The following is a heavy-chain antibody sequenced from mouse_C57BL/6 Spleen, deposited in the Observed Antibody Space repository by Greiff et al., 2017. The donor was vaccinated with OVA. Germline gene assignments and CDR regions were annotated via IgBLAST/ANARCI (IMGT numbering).Heavy chain of an antibody. CDR1: GYTFTSYW. CDR3: ARRELGRGFAY. V-gene: IGHV1-50*01. J-gene: IGHJ3*01. CDR2: IDPSDSYT. Sequence: QVQLQQPGAELVKPGASVKLSCKASGYTFTSYWMQWVKQRPGQGLEWIGEIDPSDSYTNYNQKFKGKATLTVDTSSSTAYMQRSSLTAEDSAVYYCARRELGRGFAYWGQGTLVTVSA. D-gene: IGHD4-1*01.